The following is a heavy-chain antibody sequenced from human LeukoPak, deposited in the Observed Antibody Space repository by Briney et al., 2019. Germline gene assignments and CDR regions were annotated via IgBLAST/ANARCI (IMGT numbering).Heavy chain of an antibody. Sequence: SETLSLTCAVYGGSFSGYYWSWIRQPPGKGLEWIGYIYYSGSTNYNPSLKSRVTISVDTSKNQFSLKLSSVTAADTAVYYCARHRAGTLDYWGQGTLVTVSS. CDR1: GGSFSGYY. V-gene: IGHV4-59*08. J-gene: IGHJ4*02. CDR2: IYYSGST. CDR3: ARHRAGTLDY. D-gene: IGHD6-13*01.